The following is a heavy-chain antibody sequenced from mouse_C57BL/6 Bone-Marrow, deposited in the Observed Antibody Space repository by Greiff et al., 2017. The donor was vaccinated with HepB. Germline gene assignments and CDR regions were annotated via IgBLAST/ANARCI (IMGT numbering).Heavy chain of an antibody. Sequence: VKLVESGPGLVQPSQSLSITCTVSGFSLTSYGVHWVRQSPGKGLEWLGVLWRGGSTDYNAAFMYRLSITKANSKSQVFFKMNSLQADDTAIYYSAKNGITEYAMDYWGQGTSVTVSS. D-gene: IGHD1-3*01. CDR1: GFSLTSYG. CDR3: AKNGITEYAMDY. V-gene: IGHV2-5*01. CDR2: LWRGGST. J-gene: IGHJ4*01.